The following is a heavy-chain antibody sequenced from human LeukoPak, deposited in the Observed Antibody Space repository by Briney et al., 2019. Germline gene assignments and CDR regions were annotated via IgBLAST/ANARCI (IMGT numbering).Heavy chain of an antibody. Sequence: ASVKVSCRASGYTFTSYGISWVRQAPGQGLEWMGWISAYNGNTNYAQKLQGRVTMTTDTSTSTAYMELRSLRSDDTAVYYCARVSSLNIAAAGTFDWWGQGTLVTVSA. CDR2: ISAYNGNT. D-gene: IGHD6-13*01. CDR1: GYTFTSYG. V-gene: IGHV1-18*04. J-gene: IGHJ4*02. CDR3: ARVSSLNIAAAGTFDW.